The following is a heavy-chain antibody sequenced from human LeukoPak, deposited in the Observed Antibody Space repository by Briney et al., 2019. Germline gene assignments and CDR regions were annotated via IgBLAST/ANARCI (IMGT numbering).Heavy chain of an antibody. Sequence: SETLSLTCAVYGGSFSGYYWSWIRQPPGKGLEWIGEINHSGSTNYNPSLKSRVTISVDTSKNQFSLKLSSVTAADTAVYYCANAQYSSGWYSDYWGQGTLVTVSS. CDR3: ANAQYSSGWYSDY. CDR2: INHSGST. CDR1: GGSFSGYY. J-gene: IGHJ4*02. D-gene: IGHD6-19*01. V-gene: IGHV4-34*01.